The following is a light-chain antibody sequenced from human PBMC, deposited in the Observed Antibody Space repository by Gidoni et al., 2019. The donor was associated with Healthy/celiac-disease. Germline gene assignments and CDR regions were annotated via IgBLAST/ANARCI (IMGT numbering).Light chain of an antibody. Sequence: DIVLTQSPATLYLSPGERATLSCRASQSVSSYLAWYQQKPGQAPRLLIYDASNRATGIPARFSGSGSGTDFTLTIRSLEPEDFAVYYCQQRSNWPPITFGQGTRLEIK. V-gene: IGKV3-11*01. CDR1: QSVSSY. CDR3: QQRSNWPPIT. J-gene: IGKJ5*01. CDR2: DAS.